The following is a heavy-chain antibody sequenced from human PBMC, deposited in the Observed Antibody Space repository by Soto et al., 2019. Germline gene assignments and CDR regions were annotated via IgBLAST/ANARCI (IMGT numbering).Heavy chain of an antibody. CDR1: GFTLSSHG. CDR2: LSHDGSNK. J-gene: IGHJ4*02. CDR3: AKEHTFADY. Sequence: QVQLVESGGGVVQPGRSLRLSCAASGFTLSSHGMHWVRQAPGKGLEWVAVLSHDGSNKYYAGSVEGRFTISRDDSKNTLYLQMNSLRAEDTAVYYCAKEHTFADYWGQGTLVTVSP. V-gene: IGHV3-30*18. D-gene: IGHD2-2*02.